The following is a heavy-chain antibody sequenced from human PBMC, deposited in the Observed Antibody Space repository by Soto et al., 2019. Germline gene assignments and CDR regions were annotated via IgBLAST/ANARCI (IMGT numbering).Heavy chain of an antibody. D-gene: IGHD4-17*01. CDR2: ITWNSGSI. J-gene: IGHJ4*02. CDR1: GFTFDDYA. CDR3: AKDGDYGEPSFDH. Sequence: GGSLRLSCAASGFTFDDYAMHWVRHAPGKGLEWVAGITWNSGSIVYADSVKGRFTISRDNAKKSLYLQMNSLRTEDTAFYYCAKDGDYGEPSFDHWGQGTLVTVSS. V-gene: IGHV3-9*01.